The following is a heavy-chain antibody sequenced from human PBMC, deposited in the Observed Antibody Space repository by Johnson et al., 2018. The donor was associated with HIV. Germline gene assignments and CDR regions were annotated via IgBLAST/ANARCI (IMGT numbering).Heavy chain of an antibody. J-gene: IGHJ3*02. Sequence: QVQLVESGGGLLQPGGSLRVSCSSSGFTVHDNYMSWVHHAPGTGLEWVSYITISGSTIYYADSVKGRLTISRDNAKNSLYLQMNSLRAEDTALYYCAKDLRASIPTSSSAFDIWGQGTMVTVSS. CDR2: ITISGSTI. V-gene: IGHV3-11*01. D-gene: IGHD2-2*02. CDR1: GFTVHDNY. CDR3: AKDLRASIPTSSSAFDI.